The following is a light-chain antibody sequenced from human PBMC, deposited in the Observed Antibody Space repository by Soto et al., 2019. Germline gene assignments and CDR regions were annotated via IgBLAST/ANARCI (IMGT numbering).Light chain of an antibody. Sequence: EIEMTQSPAALSVSPGQSVTLSCRSSQNIGGNLAWYQQRPGQSPRLLIYAASDRATGVPARFSGSGSGTEFTLTINSLQSEDFAVYYCQQYAQRWTFGQGTKVDNK. V-gene: IGKV3-15*01. J-gene: IGKJ1*01. CDR1: QNIGGN. CDR2: AAS. CDR3: QQYAQRWT.